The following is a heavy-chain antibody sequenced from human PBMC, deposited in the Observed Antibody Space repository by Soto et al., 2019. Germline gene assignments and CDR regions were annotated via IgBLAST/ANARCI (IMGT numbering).Heavy chain of an antibody. CDR1: GLTVSSNY. Sequence: GGSLTLSCAASGLTVSSNYMSCVRQAPGKGLEWVSVTYSGRNTYYADSVKGRFTISRDNSKNTLYLHMNSLRAEDTAVYYCARRPDVLRYFDWLSKPNSFDHWGQGTLVTVSS. CDR2: TYSGRNT. D-gene: IGHD3-9*01. J-gene: IGHJ4*02. CDR3: ARRPDVLRYFDWLSKPNSFDH. V-gene: IGHV3-53*01.